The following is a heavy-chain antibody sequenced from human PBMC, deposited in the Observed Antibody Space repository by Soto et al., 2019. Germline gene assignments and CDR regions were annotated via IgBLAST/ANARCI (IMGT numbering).Heavy chain of an antibody. Sequence: QVQLVQSGAEVKKPGASVKVSCEASGYIFINYYIHWVRQAPGQGLEWVGIINPTGGSTNYAQKFQGRVTMTRDTSTSTVQMELSSLRPEDTAVYYCTRGLGAGDCWGPGTLVTVSS. J-gene: IGHJ4*02. V-gene: IGHV1-46*03. CDR2: INPTGGST. D-gene: IGHD1-26*01. CDR1: GYIFINYY. CDR3: TRGLGAGDC.